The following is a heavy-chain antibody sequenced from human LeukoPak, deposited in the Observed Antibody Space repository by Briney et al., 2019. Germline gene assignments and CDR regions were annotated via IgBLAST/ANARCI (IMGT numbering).Heavy chain of an antibody. V-gene: IGHV1-46*01. Sequence: ASVKVSCKASGYTFTSYYMHWVRQAPGQGLEWMGIINPSGGSTSYAQKFQGRVTMTRDTSTSTVYMELSSLRSEDTAVYYCARDCCDFWSGYYRHYYYYYGMDVWGQGTTVTVSS. D-gene: IGHD3-3*01. J-gene: IGHJ6*02. CDR2: INPSGGST. CDR3: ARDCCDFWSGYYRHYYYYYGMDV. CDR1: GYTFTSYY.